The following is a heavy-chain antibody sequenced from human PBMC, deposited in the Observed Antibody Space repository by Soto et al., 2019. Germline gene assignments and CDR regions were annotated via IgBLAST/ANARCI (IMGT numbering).Heavy chain of an antibody. V-gene: IGHV1-58*01. CDR1: GFTFTSSA. J-gene: IGHJ6*02. Sequence: PSVKVSCKASGFTFTSSAVQWVRQARGQRLEWIGWIVVGSGNTNYAQKFQERVTITRDMSTSTAYMELSSLRSEDTAVYYCAAPGSGYHYYYYYGMDVWGQGTTVTVSS. D-gene: IGHD3-3*01. CDR3: AAPGSGYHYYYYYGMDV. CDR2: IVVGSGNT.